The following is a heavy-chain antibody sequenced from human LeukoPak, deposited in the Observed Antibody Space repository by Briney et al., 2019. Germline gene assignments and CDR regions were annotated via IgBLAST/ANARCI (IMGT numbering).Heavy chain of an antibody. CDR3: ARDLVTVTKGFDI. V-gene: IGHV4-59*11. J-gene: IGHJ3*02. CDR2: ISYIGST. Sequence: PSETLSLTCAVSGDSFSSHYWTWIRQPPGKGLEWIGYISYIGSTNYNPSLKSRVTISIDTSKNQFSLKLSSVTAADTAVYYCARDLVTVTKGFDIWGQGTMVSVSS. D-gene: IGHD4-17*01. CDR1: GDSFSSHY.